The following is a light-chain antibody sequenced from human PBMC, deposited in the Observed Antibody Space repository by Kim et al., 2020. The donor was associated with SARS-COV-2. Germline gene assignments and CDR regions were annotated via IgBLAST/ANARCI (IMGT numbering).Light chain of an antibody. CDR2: SNN. CDR1: SSNIESNT. Sequence: QSVLTQPPSASGTTGQRVTIYCSGSSSNIESNTVNWFQQLPGTAPKLLIYSNNHRSSGVPDRFSGSKSGTSASLAISGLQSEDEAVYYCAAWDDSLNGAVFGGGTQLTVL. J-gene: IGLJ2*01. CDR3: AAWDDSLNGAV. V-gene: IGLV1-44*01.